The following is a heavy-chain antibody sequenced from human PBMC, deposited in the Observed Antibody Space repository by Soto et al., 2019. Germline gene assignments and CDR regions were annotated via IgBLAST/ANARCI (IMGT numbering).Heavy chain of an antibody. V-gene: IGHV4-59*12. CDR2: IYYTGST. CDR1: GGSISSYY. Sequence: SETLSPTCTVSGGSISSYYWSCIWQAPGKGLEWIGYIYYTGSTNYSPSLKSRVTISVDTSKNQFSLKLSSVTAADTAVYYCARGWNWNYFWFPDYWGQGTLVTVSS. J-gene: IGHJ4*02. D-gene: IGHD1-7*01. CDR3: ARGWNWNYFWFPDY.